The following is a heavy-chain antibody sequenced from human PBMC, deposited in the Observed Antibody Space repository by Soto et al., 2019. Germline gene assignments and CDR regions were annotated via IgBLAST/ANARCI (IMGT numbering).Heavy chain of an antibody. CDR1: GFTFSSFE. V-gene: IGHV3-48*03. CDR3: AKDYRSSGDYLAEYFQH. Sequence: GGSLRLSCAASGFTFSSFEMNWVRQAPDTWLEWASYISSSGSTKYYADAVKGRVTISRDNSKNTLYLQMNSLRAEYTAVYYCAKDYRSSGDYLAEYFQHWGQGTLVTVSS. J-gene: IGHJ1*01. CDR2: ISSSGSTK. D-gene: IGHD3-22*01.